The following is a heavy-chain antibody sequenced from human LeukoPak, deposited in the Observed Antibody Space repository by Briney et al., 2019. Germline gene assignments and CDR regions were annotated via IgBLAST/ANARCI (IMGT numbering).Heavy chain of an antibody. Sequence: GGSLRLSCAASGFIFSSYSMNWVRHAPGKGLEWVSSISSTSTYIHYADSLKGRFTISRDNARNSLYLQINSLRVEDTAVYYCARVQRGEMATFNYWGQGTLVTVSS. D-gene: IGHD5-24*01. CDR2: ISSTSTYI. J-gene: IGHJ4*02. CDR1: GFIFSSYS. CDR3: ARVQRGEMATFNY. V-gene: IGHV3-21*01.